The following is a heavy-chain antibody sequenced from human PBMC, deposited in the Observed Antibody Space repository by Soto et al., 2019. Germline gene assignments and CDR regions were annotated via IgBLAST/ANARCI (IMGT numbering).Heavy chain of an antibody. D-gene: IGHD2-15*01. Sequence: QVQLQESGPGLVKPSETLSLTCTVSGGSISSYYWSWIRQPQGKGLEWIGYIYYSGSTNYNPSLKSRVNISVDTSKNQFSLKLSSVTAADTAVYYFARRDGGTLDYWGQGTLVTVSS. CDR2: IYYSGST. V-gene: IGHV4-59*08. CDR3: ARRDGGTLDY. J-gene: IGHJ4*02. CDR1: GGSISSYY.